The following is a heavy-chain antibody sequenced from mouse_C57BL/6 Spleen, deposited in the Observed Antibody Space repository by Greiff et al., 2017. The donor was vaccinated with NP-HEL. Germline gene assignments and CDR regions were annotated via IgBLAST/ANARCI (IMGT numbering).Heavy chain of an antibody. Sequence: VQLQQSGPELVKPGASVKISCKASGYTFTDYYMNWVKQSHGKSLEWIGDINPNNGGTSYNQKFKGKATLTVDKSSSTAYMELRSLTSEDSAVYYCARDGYYVDFDYWGQGTTLTVSS. CDR3: ARDGYYVDFDY. CDR2: INPNNGGT. D-gene: IGHD2-3*01. CDR1: GYTFTDYY. J-gene: IGHJ2*01. V-gene: IGHV1-26*01.